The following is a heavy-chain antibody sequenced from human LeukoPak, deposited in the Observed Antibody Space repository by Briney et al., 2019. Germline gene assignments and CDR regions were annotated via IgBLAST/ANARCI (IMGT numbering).Heavy chain of an antibody. Sequence: ASVKVSCKASGYTFTSYYMHWVRQAPGQGLEWMGIINTSGGGTSYAQKFQGRVTMTRDTSTSTVYMELSSLRSEDTAVYYCARDRGLGYCSSTSCRGNYFDYWGQGTLVTVSS. CDR2: INTSGGGT. J-gene: IGHJ4*02. CDR3: ARDRGLGYCSSTSCRGNYFDY. CDR1: GYTFTSYY. V-gene: IGHV1-46*01. D-gene: IGHD2-2*01.